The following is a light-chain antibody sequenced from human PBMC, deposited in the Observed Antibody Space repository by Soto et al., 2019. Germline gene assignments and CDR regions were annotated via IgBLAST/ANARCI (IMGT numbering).Light chain of an antibody. J-gene: IGLJ2*01. CDR2: DVS. Sequence: QSVLTQPASVSGSPGQSITISCTGTSRDVGGYNYVSWYQQHPGKAPKLMIDDVSNRPSGVSNRFSGSKSGNTASLTISWLPAEDEADYYCSSYTSSSTVVFGGGTKVTVL. CDR1: SRDVGGYNY. V-gene: IGLV2-14*01. CDR3: SSYTSSSTVV.